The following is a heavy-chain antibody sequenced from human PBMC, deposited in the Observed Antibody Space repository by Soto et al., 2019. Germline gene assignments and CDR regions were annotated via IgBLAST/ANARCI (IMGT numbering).Heavy chain of an antibody. J-gene: IGHJ6*03. CDR3: AREYGYYDILIDYYMDV. D-gene: IGHD3-9*01. CDR1: GFTFSSYW. CDR2: INSDGSST. Sequence: GGSLRLSCAASGFTFSSYWMHWVRQAPGKGLVWVSRINSDGSSTSYADSVKGRFTISRDNAKNTLYLQMNSLRAEDTAVYYCAREYGYYDILIDYYMDVWGKGTTVTVSS. V-gene: IGHV3-74*01.